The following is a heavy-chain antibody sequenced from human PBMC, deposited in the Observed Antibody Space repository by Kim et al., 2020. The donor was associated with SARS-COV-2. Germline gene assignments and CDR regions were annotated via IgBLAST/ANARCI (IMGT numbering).Heavy chain of an antibody. CDR2: INAGNGNT. J-gene: IGHJ4*02. V-gene: IGHV1-3*01. D-gene: IGHD6-13*01. Sequence: ASVKVSCKASGYTFTTYAMHWVRQAPGQGLEWMGWINAGNGNTKYSQKFQGRVTITRDTSASTAYMELSSLRSEDTAVYYCAREDSSSRYSDFDYWGQGTLVTVSS. CDR3: AREDSSSRYSDFDY. CDR1: GYTFTTYA.